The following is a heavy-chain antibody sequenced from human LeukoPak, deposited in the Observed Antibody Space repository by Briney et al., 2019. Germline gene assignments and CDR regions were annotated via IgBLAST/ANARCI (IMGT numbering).Heavy chain of an antibody. D-gene: IGHD2-15*01. V-gene: IGHV3-30*01. CDR3: ARGHIVVVVAARGAKGDAFDI. Sequence: GGSLRLSCAASGFTFSSYAMHWVRQAPGKGLEWVAVISYDGSNKYYADSVKGRFTISRDNSKNTLYLQMNSLRAEDTAVYYCARGHIVVVVAARGAKGDAFDIWGQGTMVTVSS. CDR1: GFTFSSYA. J-gene: IGHJ3*02. CDR2: ISYDGSNK.